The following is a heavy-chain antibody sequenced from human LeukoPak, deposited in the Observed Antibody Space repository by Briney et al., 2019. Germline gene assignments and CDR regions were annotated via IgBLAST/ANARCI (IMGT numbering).Heavy chain of an antibody. D-gene: IGHD1-7*01. Sequence: ASVKVSCKASGYTFTSYYMHWVRQAPGQGLEWMGIINPSGGSTSYAQKFQGRVTMTRDMSTSTVYMELSSLRSEDTAVYYCAREKYNWNYAPYYFDYWGQGTLVTVSS. CDR1: GYTFTSYY. V-gene: IGHV1-46*01. J-gene: IGHJ4*02. CDR3: AREKYNWNYAPYYFDY. CDR2: INPSGGST.